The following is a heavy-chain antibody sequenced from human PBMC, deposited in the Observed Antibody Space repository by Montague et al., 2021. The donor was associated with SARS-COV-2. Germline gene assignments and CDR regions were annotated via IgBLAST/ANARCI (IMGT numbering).Heavy chain of an antibody. Sequence: SETLSLTCTVSGGSVSSGTYYWGWIRQPPGKGLEWIGSIYYSGKSDYNPSLKSRATIFVDTSKNQFSLQLSSVTAADTAVYYCTRPQLCYDLLTGNPFDVWGQGTMVTVSS. J-gene: IGHJ3*01. CDR3: TRPQLCYDLLTGNPFDV. CDR1: GGSVSSGTYY. V-gene: IGHV4-39*01. D-gene: IGHD3-9*01. CDR2: IYYSGKS.